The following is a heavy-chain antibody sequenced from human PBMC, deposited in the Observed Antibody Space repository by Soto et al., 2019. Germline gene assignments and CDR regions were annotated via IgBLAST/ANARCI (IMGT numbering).Heavy chain of an antibody. J-gene: IGHJ4*02. CDR1: GFTFSNAW. CDR2: IKSKTDGGTT. CDR3: STDSYCTMIVVRFDY. Sequence: PGGSLRLSCAASGFTFSNAWINWVRQAPGKGLEWVGRIKSKTDGGTTDYAAPVKGRFAISRDDSKNILYLQMNSLKIEDTAVIYCSTDSYCTMIVVRFDYWGQGTLVTVSS. V-gene: IGHV3-15*07. D-gene: IGHD3-22*01.